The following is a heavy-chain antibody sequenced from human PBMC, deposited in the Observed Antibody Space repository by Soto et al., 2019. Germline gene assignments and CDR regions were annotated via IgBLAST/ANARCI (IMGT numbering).Heavy chain of an antibody. D-gene: IGHD4-4*01. J-gene: IGHJ5*02. CDR2: IYHSGST. V-gene: IGHV4-30-2*01. CDR3: ARGTTVTVNWFDP. CDR1: GGSISSGGYS. Sequence: PSETLSLTCAVSGGSISSGGYSWSWIRQPPGKGLEWIGYIYHSGSTYYNPSLKSRVTISVDRSKNQFSLKLSSVTAADTAVYYCARGTTVTVNWFDPWGQGTLVTVSS.